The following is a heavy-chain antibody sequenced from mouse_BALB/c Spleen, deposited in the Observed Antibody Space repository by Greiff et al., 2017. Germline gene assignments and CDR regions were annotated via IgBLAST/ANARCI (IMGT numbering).Heavy chain of an antibody. J-gene: IGHJ3*01. Sequence: VQLQQSGAELAKPGASVKMSCKASGYTFTSYWMHWVKQRPGQGLEWIGYINPSTGYTEYNQKFKDKATLTADKSSSTAYMQLSSLTSEDSAVYYCARKEALGQFAYWGQGTLVTVSA. V-gene: IGHV1-7*01. D-gene: IGHD4-1*01. CDR2: INPSTGYT. CDR3: ARKEALGQFAY. CDR1: GYTFTSYW.